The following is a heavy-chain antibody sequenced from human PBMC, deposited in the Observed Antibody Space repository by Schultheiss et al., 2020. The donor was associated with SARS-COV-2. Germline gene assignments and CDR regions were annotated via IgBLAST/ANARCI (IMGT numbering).Heavy chain of an antibody. D-gene: IGHD3-3*01. CDR3: ARDYWEWGMDV. CDR1: GFTFSSYA. Sequence: GGSLRLSCAASGFTFSSYAMHWVRQAPGKGLEWVSSISSSSSYTNYADSVKGRFTISRDNSKNTLYLQMNSLRAEDTAVYYCARDYWEWGMDVWGQGTTVTVSS. J-gene: IGHJ6*02. V-gene: IGHV3-21*01. CDR2: ISSSSSYT.